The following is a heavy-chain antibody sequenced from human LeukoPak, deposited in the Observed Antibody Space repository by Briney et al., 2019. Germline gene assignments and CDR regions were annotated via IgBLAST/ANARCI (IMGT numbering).Heavy chain of an antibody. J-gene: IGHJ5*02. D-gene: IGHD3-10*01. CDR2: IYYSGAT. CDR1: GGSISSGDYY. Sequence: PSQTLSLTCTVSGGSISSGDYYWTWTRQPPGKGLEWIGYIYYSGATYHNPSLKSRVTISVDTSKNQFSLKLSSVTAADTAVYYCARSSGYYGSGSYVDPWGQGTLVTVSS. CDR3: ARSSGYYGSGSYVDP. V-gene: IGHV4-30-4*01.